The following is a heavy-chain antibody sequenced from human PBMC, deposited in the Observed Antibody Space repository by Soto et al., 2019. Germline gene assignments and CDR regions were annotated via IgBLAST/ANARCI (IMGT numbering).Heavy chain of an antibody. CDR3: ARGDRGAFDL. Sequence: SLRLSCAASGFTFSYYWMHCVRQAPGQGLVWVSRIHSDGSSTTYADSVKGRFTISRDNAKNTLYLQMNSLRAEDTAVYYCARGDRGAFDLWGQRTMVTVSS. V-gene: IGHV3-74*01. CDR1: GFTFSYYW. J-gene: IGHJ3*01. D-gene: IGHD2-21*02. CDR2: IHSDGSST.